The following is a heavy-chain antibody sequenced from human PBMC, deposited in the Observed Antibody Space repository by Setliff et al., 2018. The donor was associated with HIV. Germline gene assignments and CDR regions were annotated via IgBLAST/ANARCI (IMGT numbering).Heavy chain of an antibody. CDR3: ARAGGHRLTDNQSKYRDTPH. CDR2: INQSGST. Sequence: KTSETLSLTCAVYGGSFSGYYWSWIRQPPGKGLEWIGEINQSGSTHYNPSLKSRLTISLDTSKNQFSLKLSSVTAADTAVYYCARAGGHRLTDNQSKYRDTPHWGQGTLVTVSS. V-gene: IGHV4-34*01. D-gene: IGHD3-16*02. CDR1: GGSFSGYY. J-gene: IGHJ4*02.